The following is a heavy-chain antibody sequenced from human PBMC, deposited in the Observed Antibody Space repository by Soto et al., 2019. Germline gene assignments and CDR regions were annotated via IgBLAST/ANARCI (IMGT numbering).Heavy chain of an antibody. V-gene: IGHV4-34*01. CDR3: ARGHGRSYRYVSTFRFQH. CDR1: GGSFSGYY. Sequence: SETLSLTCAVYGGSFSGYYWSWIRQPPGKGLEWIGEINHSGSTNYNPSLKSRVTISVDTSKNQFSLKLSSVTAADTAVYYCARGHGRSYRYVSTFRFQHWGQGTLVTVSS. D-gene: IGHD3-16*02. CDR2: INHSGST. J-gene: IGHJ1*01.